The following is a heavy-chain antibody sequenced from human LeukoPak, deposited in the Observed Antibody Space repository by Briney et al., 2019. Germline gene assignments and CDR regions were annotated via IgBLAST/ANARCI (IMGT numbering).Heavy chain of an antibody. D-gene: IGHD3-10*01. J-gene: IGHJ5*02. CDR2: ISGSGGST. CDR3: ARDHNYYGSGSYLWPFDP. Sequence: GGSLSLSCAASGFTFSSYAMRWVRQAPGNGLEWVSAISGSGGSTYYADSVKGRFTISRDNAKNSLYLQMNSLRAEDTALYHCARDHNYYGSGSYLWPFDPWGQGTLVTVSS. V-gene: IGHV3-23*01. CDR1: GFTFSSYA.